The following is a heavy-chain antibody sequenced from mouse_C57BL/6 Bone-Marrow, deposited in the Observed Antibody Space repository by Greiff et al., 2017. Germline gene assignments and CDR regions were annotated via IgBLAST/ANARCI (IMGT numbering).Heavy chain of an antibody. CDR3: ARHGGYGSSYWYFDV. CDR1: GFTFSDYG. Sequence: DVMLVESGGGLVQPGGSLKLSCAASGFTFSDYGMAWVRQAPRKGPEWVAFISNLAYSIYYADTVTGRFTISRENAKNTLYREMSSLRSEDTALYYCARHGGYGSSYWYFDVWGTGTTVTVSS. D-gene: IGHD1-1*01. CDR2: ISNLAYSI. V-gene: IGHV5-15*01. J-gene: IGHJ1*03.